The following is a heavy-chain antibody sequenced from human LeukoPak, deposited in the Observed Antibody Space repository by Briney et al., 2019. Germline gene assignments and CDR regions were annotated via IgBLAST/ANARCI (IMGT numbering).Heavy chain of an antibody. Sequence: GGSLRLSCAASGFTFSSYAMSWVRQAPGKGLEWVSAISGSGGSTYYADSVKGRFTISRDNSKNTLYLQMNSLRAEDTAVYYCASRGSYFSYYYMDVWGQGTLVTVSS. CDR3: ASRGSYFSYYYMDV. V-gene: IGHV3-23*01. D-gene: IGHD1-26*01. CDR1: GFTFSSYA. J-gene: IGHJ6*03. CDR2: ISGSGGST.